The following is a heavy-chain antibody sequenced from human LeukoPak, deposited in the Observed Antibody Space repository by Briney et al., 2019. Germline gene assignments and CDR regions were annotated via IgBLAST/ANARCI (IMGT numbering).Heavy chain of an antibody. J-gene: IGHJ4*02. CDR1: GFTFSSYW. D-gene: IGHD6-19*01. Sequence: PGGSLRLSCAASGFTFSSYWMSWVRQAPGKGLEWVANIKQDGSEKYYVDSVKGRCTISRDNAKNSLYLQMNSLRAEDTAVYYCARGGVAVAGILSYWGQGTLVTVSS. CDR2: IKQDGSEK. V-gene: IGHV3-7*01. CDR3: ARGGVAVAGILSY.